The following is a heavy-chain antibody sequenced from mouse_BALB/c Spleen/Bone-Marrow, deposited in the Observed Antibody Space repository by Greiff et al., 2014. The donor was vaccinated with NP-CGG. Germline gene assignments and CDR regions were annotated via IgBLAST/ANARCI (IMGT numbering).Heavy chain of an antibody. Sequence: EVQRVESGGGLVKPGGSLKLSCAASGFAFRSYDMPWVQQTPEKRLEWVGYISSSGGSTHYPDTVKGRFTVSRDNGKNTLYVQMSSLKSEDTAMYYCARQHYYGSYAMDYWGQGTSVTVSS. J-gene: IGHJ4*01. CDR2: ISSSGGST. D-gene: IGHD1-2*01. CDR1: GFAFRSYD. CDR3: ARQHYYGSYAMDY. V-gene: IGHV5-12-1*01.